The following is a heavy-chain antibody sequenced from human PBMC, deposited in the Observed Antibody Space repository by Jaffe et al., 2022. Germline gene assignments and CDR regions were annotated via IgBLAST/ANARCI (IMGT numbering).Heavy chain of an antibody. V-gene: IGHV4-38-2*01. CDR3: ARHSRYYDILTGYLSYFDY. Sequence: QVQLQESGPGLVKPSETLSLTCAVSGYSISSGYYWGWIRQPPGKGLEWIGSIYHSGSTYYNPSLKSRVTISVDTSKNQFSLKLSSVTAADTAVYYCARHSRYYDILTGYLSYFDYWGQGTLVTVSS. J-gene: IGHJ4*02. CDR2: IYHSGST. CDR1: GYSISSGYY. D-gene: IGHD3-9*01.